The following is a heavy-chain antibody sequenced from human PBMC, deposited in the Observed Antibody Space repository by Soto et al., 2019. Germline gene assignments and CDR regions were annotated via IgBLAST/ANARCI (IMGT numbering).Heavy chain of an antibody. CDR2: IYYSGST. Sequence: SETLSLTCTVSGGSISSYYWSWIRQPPGKGLEWIGYIYYSGSTNYNPSLKSRVTISVDTSKNQFSLKLSSVTAADTAVYYCARSTVIDAFEIWGQGTMVTVSS. CDR3: ARSTVIDAFEI. V-gene: IGHV4-59*01. J-gene: IGHJ3*02. D-gene: IGHD4-17*01. CDR1: GGSISSYY.